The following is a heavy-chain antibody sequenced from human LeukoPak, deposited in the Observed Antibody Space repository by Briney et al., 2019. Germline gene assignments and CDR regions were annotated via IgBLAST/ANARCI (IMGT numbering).Heavy chain of an antibody. CDR3: ATRSDSGYEYFDN. D-gene: IGHD5-12*01. V-gene: IGHV5-51*01. Sequence: APLQISWKASGTRFTRHWIGSGRQMPEERLEWMLSIYPGESDTRYNRSFQGQVTITAEKSISIAYLQWSSLKASDTAMYYCATRSDSGYEYFDNWGRGTLVTVSA. J-gene: IGHJ4*02. CDR1: GTRFTRHW. CDR2: IYPGESDT.